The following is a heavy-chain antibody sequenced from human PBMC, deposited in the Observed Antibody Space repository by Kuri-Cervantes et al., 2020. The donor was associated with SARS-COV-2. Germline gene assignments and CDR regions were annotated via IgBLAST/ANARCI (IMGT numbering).Heavy chain of an antibody. D-gene: IGHD3-3*01. CDR3: ARHGGGYGVAFDI. J-gene: IGHJ3*02. V-gene: IGHV3-30*03. CDR2: ITYDGSNK. CDR1: GFTFSSYG. Sequence: GESLKISCAASGFTFSSYGMHWVRQAPGKGLEWVAVITYDGSNKYYADSVKGRFTISRDNAKNSLYLQMNSLRAEDTAVYYCARHGGGYGVAFDIWGQGTMVTVSS.